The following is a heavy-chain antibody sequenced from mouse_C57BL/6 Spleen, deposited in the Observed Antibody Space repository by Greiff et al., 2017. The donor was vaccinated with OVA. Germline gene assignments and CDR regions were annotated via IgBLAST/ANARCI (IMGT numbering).Heavy chain of an antibody. Sequence: VQLQQPGAELVRPGTSVKLSCKASGYTFTSYWMHWVKQRPGQGLEWIGVIDPSDSYTNYNQKFKGKATLTVDTSSSTAYMQLSSLTSEDSAVYYCARGGPSGGYFDVWGTGTTVTVSS. CDR1: GYTFTSYW. CDR2: IDPSDSYT. CDR3: ARGGPSGGYFDV. J-gene: IGHJ1*03. V-gene: IGHV1-59*01.